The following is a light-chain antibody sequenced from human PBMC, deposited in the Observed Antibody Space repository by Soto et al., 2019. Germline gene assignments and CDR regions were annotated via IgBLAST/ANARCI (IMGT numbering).Light chain of an antibody. J-gene: IGKJ1*01. CDR2: LGS. CDR1: QILLHSNGYNY. CDR3: MQPLQSWT. V-gene: IGKV2-28*01. Sequence: DIVVTQSPLSLPVTPLDPASISCSSSQILLHSNGYNYLDWYLQKPGQSPQLLIYLGSNRASGVPDRFSGSGSGTDFTLKISRVEAEDVGVYYCMQPLQSWTFGQGTKVDIK.